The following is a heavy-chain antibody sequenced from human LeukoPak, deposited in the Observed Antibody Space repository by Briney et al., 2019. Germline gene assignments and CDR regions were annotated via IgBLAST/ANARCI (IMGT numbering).Heavy chain of an antibody. Sequence: PSETLSLTCTVSGGSISSGDYYWSWIRQPPGKGLEWIGYIYYSGSTNYNPSLKSRVTISVDTSKNQFSLKLSSVTAADTAVYYCARVDYDFWSGRTNWFDPWGQGTLVTVSS. J-gene: IGHJ5*02. D-gene: IGHD3-3*01. V-gene: IGHV4-61*08. CDR2: IYYSGST. CDR1: GGSISSGDYY. CDR3: ARVDYDFWSGRTNWFDP.